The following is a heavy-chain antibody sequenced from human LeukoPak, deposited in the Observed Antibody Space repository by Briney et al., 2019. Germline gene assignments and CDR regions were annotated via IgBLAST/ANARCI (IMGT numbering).Heavy chain of an antibody. CDR3: ARDPPRTLDYYYGMDV. CDR2: INHSGST. V-gene: IGHV4-34*01. J-gene: IGHJ6*02. Sequence: SETLSLTCAVYGGSFSGYYWSWIRQPPGKGLEWIGEINHSGSTNYNPSLKSRVTISVDTSKNQFSLKLSSVTAADTAVYYCARDPPRTLDYYYGMDVWGQGTTVTVSS. CDR1: GGSFSGYY.